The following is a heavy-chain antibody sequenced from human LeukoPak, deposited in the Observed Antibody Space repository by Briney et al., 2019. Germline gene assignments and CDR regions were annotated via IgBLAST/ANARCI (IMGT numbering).Heavy chain of an antibody. D-gene: IGHD3-10*01. CDR2: IRYDGSNK. Sequence: GGSLRLSCAASGFTFSSYGMHWVRQAPGKGLEWVAFIRYDGSNKYYADSVKGRFTISRDNSKNTLYLQMNSLRAEDTALYYCAKRRYFGSGNSYYFDYWGQGTLVTVSS. CDR1: GFTFSSYG. V-gene: IGHV3-30*02. J-gene: IGHJ4*02. CDR3: AKRRYFGSGNSYYFDY.